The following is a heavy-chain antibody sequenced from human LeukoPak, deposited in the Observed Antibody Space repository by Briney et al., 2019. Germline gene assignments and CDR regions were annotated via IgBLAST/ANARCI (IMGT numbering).Heavy chain of an antibody. V-gene: IGHV4-59*01. D-gene: IGHD3-3*01. CDR1: GGSISSYY. J-gene: IGHJ4*02. CDR2: IYYSGSA. CDR3: ARSGFLEWLLQPGYFDY. Sequence: SETLSLTRTVSGGSISSYYWSWIRQPPGKGLEWIGYIYYSGSANYNPSLKSRVTISVDTSKNQFSLKLSSVTAADTAVYYCARSGFLEWLLQPGYFDYWGQGTLVTVSS.